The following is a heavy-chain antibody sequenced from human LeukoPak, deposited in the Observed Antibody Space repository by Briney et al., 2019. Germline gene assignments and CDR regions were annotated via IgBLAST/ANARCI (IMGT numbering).Heavy chain of an antibody. Sequence: GGSLRLSCAASGFTFSSYAMSWVRQAPGKGLEWVSAISGSGGSTYYADSVKGRFTISRDNSKNTLYLQMSSLRAEDTAVYYCAKPIAKNTAPDYWGQGTLVTVSS. CDR1: GFTFSSYA. J-gene: IGHJ4*02. CDR2: ISGSGGST. V-gene: IGHV3-23*01. CDR3: AKPIAKNTAPDY. D-gene: IGHD5-18*01.